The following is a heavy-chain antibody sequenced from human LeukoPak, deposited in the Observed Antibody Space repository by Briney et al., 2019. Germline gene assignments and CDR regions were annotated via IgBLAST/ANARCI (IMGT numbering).Heavy chain of an antibody. CDR1: GGTFSSYA. CDR3: ARETLSSSSLYYYMDV. Sequence: EASVKVSCKASGGTFSSYAISWVRQAPGQGLEWMGRIIPIFGTANYAQKFQGRVTITTDESTSTAYMELSSLRSEDTAVYYCARETLSSSSLYYYMDVWGKGTTVTVSS. D-gene: IGHD6-6*01. CDR2: IIPIFGTA. V-gene: IGHV1-69*05. J-gene: IGHJ6*03.